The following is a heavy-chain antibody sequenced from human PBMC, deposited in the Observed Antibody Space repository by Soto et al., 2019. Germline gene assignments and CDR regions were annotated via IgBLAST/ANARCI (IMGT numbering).Heavy chain of an antibody. CDR2: VSPPFRTS. D-gene: IGHD3-10*01. CDR3: ARVLYYGSGSYSPYGMDV. Sequence: QVQLVRSGAEVKKPGSSVKVSCKTSGVSFNNNGIGWVRQAPGHGLEWMGGVSPPFRTSNYARKFQGRISITADASTGTVNMELSSLTSEDTAQSYCARVLYYGSGSYSPYGMDVWGQGTTVTVSS. CDR1: GVSFNNNG. V-gene: IGHV1-69*01. J-gene: IGHJ6*02.